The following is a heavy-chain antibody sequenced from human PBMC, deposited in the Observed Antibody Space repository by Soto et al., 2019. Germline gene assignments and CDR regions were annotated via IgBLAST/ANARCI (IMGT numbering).Heavy chain of an antibody. D-gene: IGHD4-17*01. CDR3: ERDSTVTNAFEY. Sequence: QVQLVQSGAEVKKPGSSVKVSCKASGGTFSRSAISWVRQAPGQGLECRGTIIPVILSPKNAQKFQGRVTITADESKRTAYMELDNLTSDDTAVYYCERDSTVTNAFEYWGQGSLVIVSA. J-gene: IGHJ4*02. CDR2: IIPVILSP. V-gene: IGHV1-69*18. CDR1: GGTFSRSA.